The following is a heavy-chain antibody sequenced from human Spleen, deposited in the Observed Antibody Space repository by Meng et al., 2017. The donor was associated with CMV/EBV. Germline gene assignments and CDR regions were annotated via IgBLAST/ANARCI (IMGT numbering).Heavy chain of an antibody. CDR2: ISNSGST. Sequence: SETLSLTCIVSGDSISYYYWSWIRQPPGKGLEWIGYISNSGSTNYNPSLKSRVTISVDTSKNQFSLKLSSVTAADTAVYYCARVITEIGYCSSTSCYYFDYWGQGTLVTVSS. CDR1: GDSISYYY. CDR3: ARVITEIGYCSSTSCYYFDY. J-gene: IGHJ4*02. V-gene: IGHV4-59*01. D-gene: IGHD2-2*01.